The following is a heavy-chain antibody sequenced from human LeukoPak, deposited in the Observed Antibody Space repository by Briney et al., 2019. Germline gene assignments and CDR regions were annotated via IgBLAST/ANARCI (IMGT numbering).Heavy chain of an antibody. D-gene: IGHD6-13*01. CDR3: ARIAGRPV. V-gene: IGHV3-53*01. CDR1: GFTFSSYA. CDR2: IYSGGST. Sequence: PGGSLRLSCAASGFTFSSYAMSWVRQAPGKGLEWVSVIYSGGSTYYADSVKGRFTISRDNSKNTLYLQMNSLGAEDTAVYYCARIAGRPVWGKGTTVTVSS. J-gene: IGHJ6*04.